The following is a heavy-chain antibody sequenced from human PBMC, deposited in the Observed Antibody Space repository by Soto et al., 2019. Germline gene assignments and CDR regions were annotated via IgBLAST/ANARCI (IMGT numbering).Heavy chain of an antibody. J-gene: IGHJ5*02. CDR3: ATLNSSSPVP. V-gene: IGHV4-31*03. Sequence: PSETLSLTCTVSGGSISSGGYYWSWIRQHPGKGLEWIGYIYYSGSTYYNPSLKSRVTISVDTSKNQFSLKLSSVTAADTAVYYCATLNSSSPVPCGQGTLVTVSS. D-gene: IGHD6-13*01. CDR1: GGSISSGGYY. CDR2: IYYSGST.